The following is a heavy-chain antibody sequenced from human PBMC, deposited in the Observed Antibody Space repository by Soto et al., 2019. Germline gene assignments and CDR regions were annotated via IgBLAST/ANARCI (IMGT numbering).Heavy chain of an antibody. Sequence: QVQLQESGPGLVKPSGTLSLTCAVSGGSIRGHYWWSWVRQTPEKGLEWIGETYHGGATYYNPSLKSRATISTDESKNPLSLKLSSVTAADTAIYYCAHQTISYTLDVWGQWTTVTVSS. D-gene: IGHD1-1*01. V-gene: IGHV4-4*02. CDR1: GGSIRGHYW. J-gene: IGHJ6*02. CDR2: TYHGGAT. CDR3: AHQTISYTLDV.